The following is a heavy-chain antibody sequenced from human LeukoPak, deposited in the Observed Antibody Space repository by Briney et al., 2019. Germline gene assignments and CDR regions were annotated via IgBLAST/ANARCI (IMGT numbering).Heavy chain of an antibody. CDR2: INPNSGGT. V-gene: IGHV1-2*02. Sequence: ASVKVSCKASGYTFTGYYMDWVRQAPGQGLEWMGWINPNSGGTNYAQKFQGRVTMTRDTSISTAYMELSRLRSDDTAVYYCARDPESSGWYGGYYFDYWGQGTLVTVSS. CDR1: GYTFTGYY. D-gene: IGHD6-19*01. J-gene: IGHJ4*02. CDR3: ARDPESSGWYGGYYFDY.